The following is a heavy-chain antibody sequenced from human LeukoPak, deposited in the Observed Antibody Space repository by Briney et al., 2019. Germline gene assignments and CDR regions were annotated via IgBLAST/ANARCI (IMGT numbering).Heavy chain of an antibody. CDR1: GFTFSSYS. CDR2: ISSSSSYI. V-gene: IGHV3-21*01. D-gene: IGHD3-22*01. Sequence: GGSLRLSCAASGFTFSSYSMNWVRQAPGKGLEWVSSISSSSSYIYYADSVKGRFTISRDNAKNSLYLQMNSLRAEDTALHYCARYYDYDSRGYYYYFDYWGQGTLVTVSS. CDR3: ARYYDYDSRGYYYYFDY. J-gene: IGHJ4*02.